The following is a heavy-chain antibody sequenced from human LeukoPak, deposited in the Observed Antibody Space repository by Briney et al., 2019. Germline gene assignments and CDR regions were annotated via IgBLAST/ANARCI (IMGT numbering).Heavy chain of an antibody. J-gene: IGHJ4*02. V-gene: IGHV3-48*01. D-gene: IGHD6-6*01. CDR2: ISPTSETI. CDR3: ARAPQWDSSSSPYFDY. CDR1: TFTFRSFT. Sequence: HPGGSLRLSCVASTFTFRSFTMVWVRQAPGKGLEWISYISPTSETIYYGDSVRGRSTISRDHAKNSLYLQMNSLRAEDTALYYCARAPQWDSSSSPYFDYWGQGTLVTVSS.